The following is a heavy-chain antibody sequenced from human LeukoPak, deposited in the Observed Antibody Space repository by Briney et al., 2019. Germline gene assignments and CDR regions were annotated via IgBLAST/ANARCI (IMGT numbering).Heavy chain of an antibody. CDR2: IYDSGSA. V-gene: IGHV4-59*08. CDR3: ARHSCSQLWGFDY. Sequence: SETLSLTCTVSGASITSYYWGWIRQPPGKGLEWIGYIYDSGSADYNPSLKSRVSISVDTSKSQFSLKLRSVTAADTAVYYCARHSCSQLWGFDYWGQGSLVTVSS. J-gene: IGHJ4*02. D-gene: IGHD2-21*01. CDR1: GASITSYY.